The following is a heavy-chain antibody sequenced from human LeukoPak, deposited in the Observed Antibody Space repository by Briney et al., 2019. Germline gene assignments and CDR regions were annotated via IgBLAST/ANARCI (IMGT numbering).Heavy chain of an antibody. V-gene: IGHV3-23*01. Sequence: GGSLRLSCVASGFAFRNNAMSWVRQAPGKGLEWVSLISDSGGSTNYADSVKGRFTISRDYPKNTLYLQINTLRLWVTATYYCASSYGSSAYYPFDYWGQGTLVTVFS. CDR3: ASSYGSSAYYPFDY. CDR2: ISDSGGST. J-gene: IGHJ4*02. CDR1: GFAFRNNA. D-gene: IGHD3-22*01.